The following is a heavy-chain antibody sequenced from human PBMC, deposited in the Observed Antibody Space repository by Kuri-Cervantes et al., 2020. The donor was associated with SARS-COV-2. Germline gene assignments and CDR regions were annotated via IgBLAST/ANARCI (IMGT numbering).Heavy chain of an antibody. J-gene: IGHJ3*02. CDR2: INPNSGGT. D-gene: IGHD4-23*01. Sequence: GGSLRLSCKGSGYSFTSYWIGWVRQAPGQGLEWMGRINPNSGGTNYAQKFQGRVTMTRDTSISTAYMELSRLRSDDTAVYYCARDPGGLDAFDIWGQGTMVTVSS. CDR1: GYSFTSYW. CDR3: ARDPGGLDAFDI. V-gene: IGHV1-2*06.